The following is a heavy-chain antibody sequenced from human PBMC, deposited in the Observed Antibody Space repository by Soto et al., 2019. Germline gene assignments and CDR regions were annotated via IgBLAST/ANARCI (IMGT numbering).Heavy chain of an antibody. CDR2: IKSKFFGATT. V-gene: IGHV3-15*01. CDR1: GFSFNTAW. CDR3: TTDPDYYETSGYRYYFHF. Sequence: GGSLRLSCAASGFSFNTAWMHWVRQAPGKGLEWIGRIKSKFFGATTDYGAAVKGRVTISRDHSANTLDLHISSLRIEDTAVYYCTTDPDYYETSGYRYYFHFRGQGTQVTVSS. D-gene: IGHD3-22*01. J-gene: IGHJ4*02.